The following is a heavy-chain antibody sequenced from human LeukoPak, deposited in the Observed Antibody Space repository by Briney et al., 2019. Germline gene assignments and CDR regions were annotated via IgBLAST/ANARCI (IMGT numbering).Heavy chain of an antibody. D-gene: IGHD1-26*01. J-gene: IGHJ4*02. CDR2: IYYGEST. V-gene: IGHV4-39*01. CDR1: DGSVSSSYYC. Sequence: LSPTCTVYDGSVSSSYYCCGWIRQPPGKGLEWFGSIYYGESTYSSPSLKSRVTMSVDTSKNQFSLALCSATAADTAAYYCARQTELETVGGATLPNFDYWGQGTLDTVSS. CDR3: ARQTELETVGGATLPNFDY.